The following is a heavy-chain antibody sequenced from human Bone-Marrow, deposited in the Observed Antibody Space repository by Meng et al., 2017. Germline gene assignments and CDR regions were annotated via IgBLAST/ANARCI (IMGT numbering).Heavy chain of an antibody. Sequence: QVQPVQSGAEVKKPGASVKVPCKASGNTFTSYDINWVRQATGQGLEWMGWMNPNSGGTNYAQKFQGRVTMTRDTSISTAYMELSRLRSDDTAVYYCARVRGYYGYDYWGQGTLVTVSS. CDR2: MNPNSGGT. D-gene: IGHD3-10*01. CDR3: ARVRGYYGYDY. CDR1: GNTFTSYD. V-gene: IGHV1-2*02. J-gene: IGHJ4*02.